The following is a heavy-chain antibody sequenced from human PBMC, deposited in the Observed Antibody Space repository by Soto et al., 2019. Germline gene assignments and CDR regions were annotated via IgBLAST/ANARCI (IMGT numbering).Heavy chain of an antibody. Sequence: GGSLRLSCAASGFTFSSYGMHWVRQAPGKGLEWVAVIWYDGSNKYYADSVKGRFTISRDNSKNTLYLQMNSLRAEDTAVYYCARDLGVGYSSSWYSLGDYYYGMDVWGQGTTVTVSS. CDR2: IWYDGSNK. CDR1: GFTFSSYG. CDR3: ARDLGVGYSSSWYSLGDYYYGMDV. V-gene: IGHV3-33*01. J-gene: IGHJ6*02. D-gene: IGHD6-13*01.